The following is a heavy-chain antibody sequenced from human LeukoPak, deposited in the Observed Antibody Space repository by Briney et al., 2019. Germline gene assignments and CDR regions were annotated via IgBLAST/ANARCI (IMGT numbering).Heavy chain of an antibody. CDR1: GFSLSTSGVV. CDR2: IYWDDDE. J-gene: IGHJ5*02. CDR3: AHRKVDTPMGP. V-gene: IGHV2-5*02. D-gene: IGHD5-18*01. Sequence: SGPTLVKPTQTLTLTCTFSGFSLSTSGVVVGWIRQPPGKALEWLAYIYWDDDERYSPSLKSRLTITKDTSKNQVVLTVTNMDPVDTATYYCAHRKVDTPMGPWGQGTLVTVSS.